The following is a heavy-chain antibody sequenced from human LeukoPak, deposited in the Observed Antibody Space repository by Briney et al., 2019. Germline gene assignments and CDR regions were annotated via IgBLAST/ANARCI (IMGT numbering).Heavy chain of an antibody. V-gene: IGHV3-33*01. J-gene: IGHJ5*02. D-gene: IGHD5-24*01. CDR3: ARDVTISGNNWFDP. CDR1: GFTFSSYG. CDR2: ISYDGSDK. Sequence: PGGSLRLSCAASGFTFSSYGIHWVRQAPGKGLEWVAFISYDGSDKSYADSVMGRFTISRGNSKNMLYLQMSSLRAEDTAVFYCARDVTISGNNWFDPWGQGTLVTVSS.